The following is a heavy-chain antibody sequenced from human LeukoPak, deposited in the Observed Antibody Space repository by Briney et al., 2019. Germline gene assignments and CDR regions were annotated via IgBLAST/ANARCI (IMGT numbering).Heavy chain of an antibody. Sequence: PSETLSLTCTVSGGSISSSSYYWGWIRQPPGKGLEWIGSIYYSGSTYYNPSLKSRVTISVDTSKNQFSLKLSSVTAADTAVYYCARRPLQLWSFFNWGQGTLVTVSS. V-gene: IGHV4-39*01. CDR3: ARRPLQLWSFFN. J-gene: IGHJ4*02. CDR2: IYYSGST. D-gene: IGHD5-18*01. CDR1: GGSISSSSYY.